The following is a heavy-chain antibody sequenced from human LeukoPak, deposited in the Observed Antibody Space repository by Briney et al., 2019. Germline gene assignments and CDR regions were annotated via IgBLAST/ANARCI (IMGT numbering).Heavy chain of an antibody. J-gene: IGHJ4*02. Sequence: PSETLSLTCTVSGGSISSYYWSWIRQPPGKGLEWIVYIYYSGSTNYNPSLKSRVTISVDTSKNQFSLNLSSVTAADTAVYYCARLGSYFDYWGQGTQVTVSS. CDR3: ARLGSYFDY. CDR1: GGSISSYY. V-gene: IGHV4-59*08. CDR2: IYYSGST.